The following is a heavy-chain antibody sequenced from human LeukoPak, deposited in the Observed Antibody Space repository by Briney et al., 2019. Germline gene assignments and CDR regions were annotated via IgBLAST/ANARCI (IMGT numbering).Heavy chain of an antibody. J-gene: IGHJ5*02. V-gene: IGHV1-2*02. Sequence: ASVKVSCKTSGYTFTSCYMHWVRQAPGQGLEWMGWINPNSGGTNYAQKFQGRVTMTRDSSISTAYMELSRLRSDDTAVYYCARDPYSSSWYEGGVNWFDPWGQGTLVTVSS. D-gene: IGHD6-13*01. CDR3: ARDPYSSSWYEGGVNWFDP. CDR2: INPNSGGT. CDR1: GYTFTSCY.